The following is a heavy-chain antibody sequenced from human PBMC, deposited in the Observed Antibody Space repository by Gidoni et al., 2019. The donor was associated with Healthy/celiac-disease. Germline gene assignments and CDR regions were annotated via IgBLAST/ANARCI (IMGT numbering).Heavy chain of an antibody. CDR3: AKGSDYYDSSGYPWGYYFDY. J-gene: IGHJ4*02. CDR1: GFTYSSYA. D-gene: IGHD3-22*01. V-gene: IGHV3-23*01. CDR2: ISGSGGST. Sequence: EVKMLSFGGGLVRGGGSMRLSCEAAGFTYSSYALSWVRQAPGKGLEGFSAISGSGGSTYYADSVKGRFTISRDNSKNTLYLQMNSLRAEDTAVYYCAKGSDYYDSSGYPWGYYFDYWGQGTLVTVSS.